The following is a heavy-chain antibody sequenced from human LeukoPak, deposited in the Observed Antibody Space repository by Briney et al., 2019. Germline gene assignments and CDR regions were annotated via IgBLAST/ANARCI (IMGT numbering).Heavy chain of an antibody. V-gene: IGHV4-4*02. CDR3: ARDKGYSYTFDY. Sequence: SETLSLTCAVSGGSISSSNWWSWVRQPPGKGLEWIGEIYHSGSTNYNPSLKSRVTISVDKSKNQFSLKLSSATAADTAVYYCARDKGYSYTFDYWGQGTLVTVSS. J-gene: IGHJ4*02. D-gene: IGHD5-18*01. CDR1: GGSISSSNW. CDR2: IYHSGST.